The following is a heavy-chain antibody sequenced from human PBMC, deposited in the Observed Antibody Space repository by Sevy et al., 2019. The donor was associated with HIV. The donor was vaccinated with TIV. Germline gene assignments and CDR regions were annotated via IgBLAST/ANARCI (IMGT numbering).Heavy chain of an antibody. CDR3: ARGPVRGYCSGGSCYYFDY. CDR1: GFTFSSYA. V-gene: IGHV3-30-3*01. J-gene: IGHJ4*02. CDR2: ISYDGSNK. Sequence: GGSLRLSCAASGFTFSSYAMHWVRQAPGKGLEWVAVISYDGSNKYYADSVKGRFTISRDNSKNPLYLQMNSLRAEDTAVYYCARGPVRGYCSGGSCYYFDYWGQGTLVTVSS. D-gene: IGHD2-15*01.